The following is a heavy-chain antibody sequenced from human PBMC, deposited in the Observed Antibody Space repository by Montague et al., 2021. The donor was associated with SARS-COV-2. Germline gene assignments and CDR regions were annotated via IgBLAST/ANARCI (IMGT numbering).Heavy chain of an antibody. J-gene: IGHJ5*02. V-gene: IGHV3-20*04. CDR2: INWNGGST. CDR3: ARDASASYYDILTGFTPYNWFDP. D-gene: IGHD3-9*01. Sequence: SLRLSCAASGFTFDDYGMSWVRQAPGKGLEWVSGINWNGGSTGYADSVKGRFTISRDNAKSTLYLQMDSLRAEDTAVYYCARDASASYYDILTGFTPYNWFDPWGQGTLVTVSS. CDR1: GFTFDDYG.